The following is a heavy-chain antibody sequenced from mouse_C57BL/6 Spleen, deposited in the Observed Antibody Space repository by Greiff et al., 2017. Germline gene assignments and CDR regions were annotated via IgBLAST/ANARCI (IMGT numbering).Heavy chain of an antibody. Sequence: QVQLQQSGAELVMPGASVKLSCKASGYTFTSYWMQWVKQRPGQGLEWIGEIDPSDSYTNYNQKFKGKATLTVDTSSSTAYMQLSSLTSEDSAVYYCARVRQLRLRVDYWGQGTTLTVSS. D-gene: IGHD3-2*02. CDR3: ARVRQLRLRVDY. J-gene: IGHJ2*01. CDR2: IDPSDSYT. CDR1: GYTFTSYW. V-gene: IGHV1-50*01.